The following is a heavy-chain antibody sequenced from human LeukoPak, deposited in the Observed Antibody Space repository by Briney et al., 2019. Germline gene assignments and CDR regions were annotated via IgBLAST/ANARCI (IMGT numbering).Heavy chain of an antibody. V-gene: IGHV3-23*01. Sequence: RGSLRLSCAASGFTFNSYAMSWVPQAPGKGLAWVSAICGSGGSTYYADSVKGRFTISRDNSKNTLYLQMNSLRAEDTAVYYCAKGVSSVVYALNWFDPWGQGTLVTVSS. CDR3: AKGVSSVVYALNWFDP. CDR1: GFTFNSYA. CDR2: ICGSGGST. J-gene: IGHJ5*02. D-gene: IGHD2-8*02.